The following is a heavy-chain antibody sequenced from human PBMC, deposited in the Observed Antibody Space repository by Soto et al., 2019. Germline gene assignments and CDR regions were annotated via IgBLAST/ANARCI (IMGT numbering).Heavy chain of an antibody. V-gene: IGHV3-33*01. Sequence: QAQLEESGGGVVQPGTSLRLSCSASSFSFSSSGMHWVRQPPGKGLEWVAAIWDDGGNKYYADSVRGRFTISRDNSKNTLFLQMISLGAEDTALYYCARSSGSYFAAFYDTWGQGTLVSVSS. J-gene: IGHJ4*02. CDR2: IWDDGGNK. D-gene: IGHD1-26*01. CDR3: ARSSGSYFAAFYDT. CDR1: SFSFSSSG.